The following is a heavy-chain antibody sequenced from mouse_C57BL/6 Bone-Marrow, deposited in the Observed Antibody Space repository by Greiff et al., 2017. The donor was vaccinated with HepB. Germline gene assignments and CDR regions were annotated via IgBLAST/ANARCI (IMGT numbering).Heavy chain of an antibody. D-gene: IGHD3-2*02. CDR2: IYPGSGST. CDR3: ASKEHGSGGYYFDY. J-gene: IGHJ2*01. Sequence: QVQLQQPGAELVKPGASVKMSCKASGYTFTSYWITWVKQRPGQGLEWIGDIYPGSGSTNYNEKFKSKATLTVDTSSSTAYMQLSSLTSEDSAVYYCASKEHGSGGYYFDYWGQGTTLTVSS. V-gene: IGHV1-55*01. CDR1: GYTFTSYW.